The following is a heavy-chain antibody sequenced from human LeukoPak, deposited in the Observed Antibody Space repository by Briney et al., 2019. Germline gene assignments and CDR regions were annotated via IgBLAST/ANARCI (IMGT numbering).Heavy chain of an antibody. CDR1: GGSISSYY. Sequence: PSETLSLTCTVSGGSISSYYWSWIRQPPGKGLEWIGYIYYSGSTYYNPSLKSRVTISVDTSKNQFSLKLSSVTAADTAVYYCARGPGNMIAALVTKWGQGTLVTVSS. CDR2: IYYSGST. V-gene: IGHV4-59*12. J-gene: IGHJ4*02. CDR3: ARGPGNMIAALVTK. D-gene: IGHD3-22*01.